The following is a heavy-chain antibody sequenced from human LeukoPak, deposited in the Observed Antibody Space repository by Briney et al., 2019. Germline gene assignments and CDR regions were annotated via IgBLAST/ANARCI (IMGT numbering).Heavy chain of an antibody. CDR2: ISRSGSTK. V-gene: IGHV3-11*04. CDR3: ARDIYYYDSSGYYFPGGSDY. Sequence: GSLRLSCAASGFTFSDYNMRWIRQAPGKGLEWVSSISRSGSTKYYADSVKGRFTISRDNAKNSLYLQMNSLRAEDTAVYYCARDIYYYDSSGYYFPGGSDYWGQGTLVTVSS. D-gene: IGHD3-22*01. J-gene: IGHJ4*02. CDR1: GFTFSDYN.